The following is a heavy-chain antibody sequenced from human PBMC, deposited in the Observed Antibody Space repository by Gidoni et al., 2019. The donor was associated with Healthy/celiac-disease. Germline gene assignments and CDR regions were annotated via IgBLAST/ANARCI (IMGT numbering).Heavy chain of an antibody. D-gene: IGHD6-19*01. CDR2: INHSGST. CDR3: ARGGRQWLAPQLNLFDY. CDR1: GGSFSGYD. J-gene: IGHJ4*02. V-gene: IGHV4-34*01. Sequence: QVQLQQWGAGLLTPSETLSLTCAVYGGSFSGYDWSWIRQPPGKGLEWIGEINHSGSTNYNPSLKSRVTISVDTSKNQFSLKLSSVTAADTAVYYCARGGRQWLAPQLNLFDYWGQGTLVTVSS.